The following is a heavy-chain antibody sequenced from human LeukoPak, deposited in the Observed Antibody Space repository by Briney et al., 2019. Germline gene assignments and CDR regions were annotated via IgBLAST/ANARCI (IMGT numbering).Heavy chain of an antibody. V-gene: IGHV3-7*04. CDR1: GFTLTSYW. CDR3: ERDGHSSGSFDY. Sequence: GGSLRLSCAVSGFTLTSYWMHWVRLAPGKGLEGLASILQEGRGKYYVDSVKGRFTISRDNAKNSLYHEMSCVRGEDTAVYYCERDGHSSGSFDYWGQGTLVTASS. CDR2: ILQEGRGK. D-gene: IGHD6-19*01. J-gene: IGHJ4*02.